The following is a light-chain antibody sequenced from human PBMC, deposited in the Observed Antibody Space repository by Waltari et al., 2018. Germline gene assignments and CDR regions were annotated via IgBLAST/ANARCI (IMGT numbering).Light chain of an antibody. V-gene: IGKV1-17*01. CDR2: YAS. CDR1: QAIRNY. Sequence: DIRMTQSPSSLSASVGDTVTISCRASQAIRNYLAWYQQKPGKAPRPLIYYASNLETGVPSRFSGSGSGTTSTLIINSLQPEDVATYFCQQHSSYPVTFGQGTKVEI. J-gene: IGKJ3*01. CDR3: QQHSSYPVT.